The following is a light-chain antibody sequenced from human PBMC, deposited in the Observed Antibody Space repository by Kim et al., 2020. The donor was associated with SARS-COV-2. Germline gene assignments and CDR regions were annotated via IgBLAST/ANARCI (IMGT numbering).Light chain of an antibody. CDR1: QGIRND. V-gene: IGKV1-6*01. CDR2: SAS. J-gene: IGKJ2*01. Sequence: AIQMTQSPTSLSTSVGDTVTITCRASQGIRNDLGWYQQKPGKAPKLLIYSASSLQSGVPSRFSGSGSGTDFTLTISSLQPEDFATYYCLQDYNYPYTFGQGTKLEI. CDR3: LQDYNYPYT.